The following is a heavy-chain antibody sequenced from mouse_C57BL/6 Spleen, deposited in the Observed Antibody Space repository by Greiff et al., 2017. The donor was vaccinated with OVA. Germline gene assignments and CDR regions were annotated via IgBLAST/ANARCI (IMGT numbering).Heavy chain of an antibody. J-gene: IGHJ4*01. CDR1: GYTFTSYW. CDR2: IDPSDSST. CDR3: ARARAMDY. Sequence: VQLQQPGAELVMPGASVKLSCKASGYTFTSYWMHWVKQRPGQGLEWIGEIDPSDSSTNYNQKFKGKATLTVDQSSSTAYMQLSSLTSEDSAVYYCARARAMDYWGQGTSVTGSS. V-gene: IGHV1-69*01.